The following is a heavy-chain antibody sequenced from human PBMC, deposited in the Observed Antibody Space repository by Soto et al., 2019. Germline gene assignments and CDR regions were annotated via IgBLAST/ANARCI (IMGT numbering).Heavy chain of an antibody. CDR2: IYYSGST. J-gene: IGHJ4*02. Sequence: SETLSLTCTVSGGSISRYYWSWIRQPPGKGLEWIGYIYYSGSTNYNPSLKSRVTISVDTSKNQFSLKLSSVTAADTAVYYCARLSRGYDSNFDYWGQGTLVTVSS. CDR3: ARLSRGYDSNFDY. V-gene: IGHV4-59*08. D-gene: IGHD5-12*01. CDR1: GGSISRYY.